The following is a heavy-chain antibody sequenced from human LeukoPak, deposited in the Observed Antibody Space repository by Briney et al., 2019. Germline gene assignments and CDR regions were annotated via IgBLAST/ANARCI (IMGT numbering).Heavy chain of an antibody. D-gene: IGHD1-26*01. J-gene: IGHJ6*03. CDR3: LARSLVEVSGNYYMDV. CDR2: ISYDGSNR. V-gene: IGHV3-30-3*01. Sequence: GGSLRLSCAASGFTFSSYAMHWVRQAPGKGLEWVAVISYDGSNRYHADSVKGRFTISRDNSKNTLYLQMNNLRVEDTAVYYCLARSLVEVSGNYYMDVWGKGTTVSVSS. CDR1: GFTFSSYA.